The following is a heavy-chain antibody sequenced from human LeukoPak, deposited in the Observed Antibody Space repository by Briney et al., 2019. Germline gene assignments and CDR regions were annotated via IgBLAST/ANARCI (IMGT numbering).Heavy chain of an antibody. J-gene: IGHJ5*02. CDR2: ISGSGYTT. Sequence: GGSLRLSCAASGFTFSSYAMNWVRQAPGRGLEWVSSISGSGYTTHYADSVQGRFTISRDNSNNTLYLQMNSLRVEDTAVYYCAKDTKLRYFDWLSPGWFDPWGQGTLVTVSS. V-gene: IGHV3-23*01. CDR1: GFTFSSYA. D-gene: IGHD3-9*01. CDR3: AKDTKLRYFDWLSPGWFDP.